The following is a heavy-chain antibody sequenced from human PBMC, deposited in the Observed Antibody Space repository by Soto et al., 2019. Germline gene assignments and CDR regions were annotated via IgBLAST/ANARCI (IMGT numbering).Heavy chain of an antibody. CDR1: GGSISSSSYY. V-gene: IGHV4-39*01. Sequence: SETLSLTCTVSGGSISSSSYYWGWIRQPPGKGLEWIGSIYYSGSTYYNPSLKSRVTISVDTSKNQFSLKLSSVTAADTAVYYCARQYGEYYFDYWGQGTLVTVSS. CDR2: IYYSGST. J-gene: IGHJ4*02. D-gene: IGHD4-17*01. CDR3: ARQYGEYYFDY.